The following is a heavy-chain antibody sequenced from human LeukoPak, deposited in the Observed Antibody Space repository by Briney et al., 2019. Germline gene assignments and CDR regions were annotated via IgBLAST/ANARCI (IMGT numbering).Heavy chain of an antibody. J-gene: IGHJ5*02. CDR1: GYTFTDYY. CDR2: INPNSGDK. V-gene: IGHV1-2*02. CDR3: ARADRLHGGPYLIGP. D-gene: IGHD2-21*01. Sequence: ASVKVSCKTSGYTFTDYYLHWVRQAPGQGLEWMGWINPNSGDKSSAQKFQGRVTMTRDTSITTVYMEVSWLTSDDTAIYYCARADRLHGGPYLIGPWGQGTLVTVSS.